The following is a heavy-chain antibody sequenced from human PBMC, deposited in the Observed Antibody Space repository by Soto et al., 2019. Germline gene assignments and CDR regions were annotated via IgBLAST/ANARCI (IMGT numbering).Heavy chain of an antibody. Sequence: EVQLVESGGGLVKPGGSLRLSCAASGFTFSNAWMNWARQAPGKGLEWVGRIKSKTDGGTTDYAAPVKGRFTISRDDSKNTLYMQMNSLKIEDTAVYYCTTLPSRWSGYGMDVWGQGTTVTVSS. CDR1: GFTFSNAW. V-gene: IGHV3-15*07. CDR2: IKSKTDGGTT. D-gene: IGHD3-3*01. CDR3: TTLPSRWSGYGMDV. J-gene: IGHJ6*02.